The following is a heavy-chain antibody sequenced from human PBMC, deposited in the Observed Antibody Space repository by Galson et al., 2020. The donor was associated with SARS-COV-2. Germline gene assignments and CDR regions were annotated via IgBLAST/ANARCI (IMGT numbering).Heavy chain of an antibody. CDR1: GGSFSDYY. D-gene: IGHD3-10*01. V-gene: IGHV4-34*01. J-gene: IGHJ5*02. CDR3: ARGINVVRFRRYFDP. CDR2: INHSGST. Sequence: TSETLSLTCAVYGGSFSDYYWSWIRQPPGKGLEWIGEINHSGSTYYNPSLKSRVTISIDKSKNQFSLDLRSVTAADSAVYYCARGINVVRFRRYFDPWGQGTQVTVSS.